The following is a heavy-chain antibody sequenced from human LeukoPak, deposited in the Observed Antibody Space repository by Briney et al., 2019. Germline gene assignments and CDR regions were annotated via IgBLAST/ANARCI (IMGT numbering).Heavy chain of an antibody. CDR2: ITSSGTTI. J-gene: IGHJ4*02. D-gene: IGHD6-19*01. CDR1: GFAFGDYY. V-gene: IGHV3-11*04. Sequence: GGSLRLSCAASGFAFGDYYMAWIRQPPGKGLEWVSFITSSGTTIYYADSVKGRFTISRDNAKNSLSLQLSSLRAEDTAVYYCARDKAGGWYATFAYWGQGTLVTVSS. CDR3: ARDKAGGWYATFAY.